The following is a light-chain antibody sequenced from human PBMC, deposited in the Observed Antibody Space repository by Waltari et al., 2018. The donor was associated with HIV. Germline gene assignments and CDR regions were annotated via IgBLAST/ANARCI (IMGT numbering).Light chain of an antibody. CDR2: EVT. V-gene: IGLV2-8*01. CDR3: SSYAANNTFVI. J-gene: IGLJ2*01. Sequence: QSALTQPPSASGPPGQSVTISCTGTSTDVGRYAFVSWYQLRPGTVPKPIIHEVTKRPSGVAVRFSGSKSGNTASLTVSGLQNDDEADYYCSSYAANNTFVIFGGGTKLTVL. CDR1: STDVGRYAF.